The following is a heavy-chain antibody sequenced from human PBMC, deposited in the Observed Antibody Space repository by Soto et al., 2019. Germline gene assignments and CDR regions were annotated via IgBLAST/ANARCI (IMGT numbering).Heavy chain of an antibody. CDR3: ARDRIAVAGTGGGYYYYGMDV. CDR2: INPSGGST. D-gene: IGHD6-19*01. Sequence: ASVKVSCKASGYTFTSYYMHWVRQAPGQGLGWMGIINPSGGSTSYAQKFQGRVTMTRDTSTSTVYMELSSLRSEDTAVYYCARDRIAVAGTGGGYYYYGMDVWGQGTTVTVSS. V-gene: IGHV1-46*01. J-gene: IGHJ6*02. CDR1: GYTFTSYY.